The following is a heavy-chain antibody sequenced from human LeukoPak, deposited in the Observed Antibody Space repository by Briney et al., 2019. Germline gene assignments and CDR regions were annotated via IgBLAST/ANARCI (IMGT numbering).Heavy chain of an antibody. Sequence: GGSLRLSCAASGFTFDNYGMSCVRLAPGKGLEWVSGINWNGGSIGYAHSVKGRFTISRDNAKNSLYLQMNSLRAEDTALYYCARVGIYGDYGRYFDYWGQGTLVTVSS. V-gene: IGHV3-20*04. D-gene: IGHD4-17*01. CDR3: ARVGIYGDYGRYFDY. J-gene: IGHJ4*02. CDR2: INWNGGSI. CDR1: GFTFDNYG.